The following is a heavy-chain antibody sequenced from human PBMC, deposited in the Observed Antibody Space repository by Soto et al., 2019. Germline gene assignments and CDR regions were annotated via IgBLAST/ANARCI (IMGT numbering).Heavy chain of an antibody. Sequence: GASLNVSCKASGYTFTSYAIHWVRQAPGQRLEWMGWINAGNGNTKHSQKFQGRVSITTDTSTSTAYMELRRLRSEGTAVYYCGRDNWCAPFDPWGQGTPVTVSS. V-gene: IGHV1-3*01. J-gene: IGHJ5*02. CDR1: GYTFTSYA. CDR2: INAGNGNT. D-gene: IGHD2-8*01. CDR3: GRDNWCAPFDP.